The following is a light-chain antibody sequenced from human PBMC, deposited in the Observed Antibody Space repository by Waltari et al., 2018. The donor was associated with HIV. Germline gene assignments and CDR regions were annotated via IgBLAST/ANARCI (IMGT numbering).Light chain of an antibody. CDR1: YIGAKS. V-gene: IGLV3-9*01. CDR3: QVWDSGNVI. Sequence: SYEVTQRPSVSVALGQTAKITCGGNYIGAKSGHGYQQKAGQAPLLVIYADSGRPSGVPDRFSGSSSGNTATLTISRVQSGDEAHYYCQVWDSGNVIFGGGTKLTVL. J-gene: IGLJ2*01. CDR2: ADS.